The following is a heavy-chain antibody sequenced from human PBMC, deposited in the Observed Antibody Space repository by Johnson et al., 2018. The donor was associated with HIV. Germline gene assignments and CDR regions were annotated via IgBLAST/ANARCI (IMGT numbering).Heavy chain of an antibody. CDR2: IYSGGRS. J-gene: IGHJ3*02. V-gene: IGHV3-66*01. CDR3: ARRTVSELGDAFDI. CDR1: DFTVGSIY. Sequence: VQLVESGGGLVQPGGSLRLSCAASDFTVGSIYMSWVRQAPGKGLEWVSLIYSGGRSYYSDSVKGRFTICRDNSKNTLSLQMGSLRADDMAVYYCARRTVSELGDAFDIWGQGTMVTVSS. D-gene: IGHD7-27*01.